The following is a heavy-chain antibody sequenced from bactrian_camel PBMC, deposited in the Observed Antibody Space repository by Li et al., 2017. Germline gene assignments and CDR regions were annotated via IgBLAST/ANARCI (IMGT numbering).Heavy chain of an antibody. CDR1: TYSGYH. V-gene: IGHV3-3*01. D-gene: IGHD1*01. Sequence: HVQLVESGGGSVQAGGSLRLSCARTYSGYHMAWFRQAPGLEREGAAVLLSDDTTKYADAVKGRFTVSVDNAKKTLYLQMNNLQTEDTAVYFCAATFQPFRLLDRLPPRSEYQYWGQGTQVTVS. CDR3: AATFQPFRLLDRLPPRSEYQY. CDR2: LLSDDTT. J-gene: IGHJ4*01.